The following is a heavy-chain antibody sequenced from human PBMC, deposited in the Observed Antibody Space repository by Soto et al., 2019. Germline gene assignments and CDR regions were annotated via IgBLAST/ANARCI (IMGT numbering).Heavy chain of an antibody. D-gene: IGHD6-19*01. V-gene: IGHV1-18*01. CDR2: ISAYNGNT. J-gene: IGHJ4*02. CDR3: ARASVAGLIDY. CDR1: GYTFTSCG. Sequence: ASVRVSCKASGYTFTSCGISWVRQAPGQGLEWMGWISAYNGNTNYAQKLQGRVTMTTDTSTSTAYMELRSLRSDDTAVYYCARASVAGLIDYWGQGTLVTVSS.